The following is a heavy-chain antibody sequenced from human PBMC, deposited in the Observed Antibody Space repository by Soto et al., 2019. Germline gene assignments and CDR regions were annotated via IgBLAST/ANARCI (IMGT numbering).Heavy chain of an antibody. CDR2: INNVGGTI. J-gene: IGHJ4*02. V-gene: IGHV3-11*01. CDR3: ARVEFGYRSHFSY. Sequence: QVHLVESGGGLVKPGGSLRLSCVASGFAFGDYSMNWIRQSPRKGLEWLSYINNVGGTIYYADSVKGRFTVSRDNAKYSLFLHMTALRAEDSAMYFCARVEFGYRSHFSYWGRGALVSVSS. D-gene: IGHD6-25*01. CDR1: GFAFGDYS.